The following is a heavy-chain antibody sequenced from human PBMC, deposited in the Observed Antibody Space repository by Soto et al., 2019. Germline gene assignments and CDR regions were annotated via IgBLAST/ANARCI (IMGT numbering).Heavy chain of an antibody. J-gene: IGHJ6*02. D-gene: IGHD1-26*01. CDR3: ARETAQGSGSYFLWYYGMDV. CDR1: GVTLRSEQ. V-gene: IGHV3-11*05. Sequence: GGARRLPWGGSGVTLRSEQKSWIRPAPGKGQERVSYISSSSSYTNYADSVKGRFTISRDNAKNSLYLQMNSLRAEDTAVYYCARETAQGSGSYFLWYYGMDVWGQGTTVTVSS. CDR2: ISSSSSYT.